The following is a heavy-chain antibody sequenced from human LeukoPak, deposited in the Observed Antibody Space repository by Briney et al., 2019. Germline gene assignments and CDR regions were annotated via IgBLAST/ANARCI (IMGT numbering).Heavy chain of an antibody. D-gene: IGHD3-22*01. J-gene: IGHJ5*02. CDR1: XGTFSSYA. CDR2: IIPIFGTA. CDR3: AGSPREYYYDSSGEWFDP. V-gene: IGHV1-69*01. Sequence: ASXXVXCXASXGTFSSYAISWVRQAPGQGLEWMGGIIPIFGTANYAQKFQGRVTITADESTSTAYMELSSLRSEDTAVYYCAGSPREYYYDSSGEWFDPWGQGTLVTVSS.